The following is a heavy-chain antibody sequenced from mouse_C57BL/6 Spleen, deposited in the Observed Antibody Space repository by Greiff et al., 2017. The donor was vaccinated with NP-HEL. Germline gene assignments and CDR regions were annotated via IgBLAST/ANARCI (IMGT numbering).Heavy chain of an antibody. J-gene: IGHJ2*01. D-gene: IGHD1-1*01. CDR3: TTGANCDD. Sequence: VQLKQSGAELVRPGASVKLSCTASGFNIKDDYMHWVKQRPEQGLEWIGWIDPENGDTEYASKFQGKATITADTSSNTAYLQLSSLTSEDTAVYYCTTGANCDDWGQGTTLTVSS. CDR1: GFNIKDDY. CDR2: IDPENGDT. V-gene: IGHV14-4*01.